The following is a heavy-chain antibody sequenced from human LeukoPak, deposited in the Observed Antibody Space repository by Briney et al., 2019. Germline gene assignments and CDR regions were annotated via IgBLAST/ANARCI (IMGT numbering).Heavy chain of an antibody. CDR3: ARAASGWYDAFDI. J-gene: IGHJ3*02. V-gene: IGHV3-66*01. CDR2: IYSGGST. CDR1: GITFSKVW. D-gene: IGHD6-19*01. Sequence: GGSLRLSCAASGITFSKVWMGWVRQAPGKGLEWVSVIYSGGSTYYADSVKGRFTISRDNSKNTLYLQMNSLRAEDTAVYYCARAASGWYDAFDIWGQGTMVTVSS.